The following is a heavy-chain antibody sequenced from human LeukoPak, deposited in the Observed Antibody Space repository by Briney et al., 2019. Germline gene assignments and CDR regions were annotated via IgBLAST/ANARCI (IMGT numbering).Heavy chain of an antibody. CDR2: ISATGGST. CDR1: GFTFSSYG. D-gene: IGHD1-26*01. V-gene: IGHV3-23*01. CDR3: AKERSLAGYLDY. Sequence: PGGSLRLSCAASGFTFSSYGITWVRQAPGKGLEWVSTISATGGSTYYADSVKGRFTISRDNSKDTLYLQMNSLRAEDTAVYYCAKERSLAGYLDYRGQGTLVTVSS. J-gene: IGHJ4*02.